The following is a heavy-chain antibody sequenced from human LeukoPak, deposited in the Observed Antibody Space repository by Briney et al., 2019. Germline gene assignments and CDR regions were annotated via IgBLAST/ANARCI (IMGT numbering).Heavy chain of an antibody. CDR3: ARGGSYLSAFDI. J-gene: IGHJ3*02. Sequence: PGGSLRLSCAASGFTFSSYAMSWVRQASGKGLEWVSGISLDGATTYYAGSVEGRFTISRDNSKNTLYLQMNSLRAEDTAVYYCARGGSYLSAFDIWGQGTMVTVSS. V-gene: IGHV3-23*01. CDR2: ISLDGATT. D-gene: IGHD1-26*01. CDR1: GFTFSSYA.